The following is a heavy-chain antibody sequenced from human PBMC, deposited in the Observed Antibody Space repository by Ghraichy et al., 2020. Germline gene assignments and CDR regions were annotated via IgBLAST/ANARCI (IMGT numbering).Heavy chain of an antibody. V-gene: IGHV3-48*03. D-gene: IGHD3-16*02. J-gene: IGHJ4*02. CDR1: GFTFSSYE. CDR2: ISSSGSTI. Sequence: GGSLRLSCAASGFTFSSYEMNWVRQAPGKGLEWVSYISSSGSTIYYADSVKGRFTISRDNAKNSLYLQMNSLRAEDTAVYYCARDPWNYDYIWGSYRDEDYFDYWGQGTLVTVSS. CDR3: ARDPWNYDYIWGSYRDEDYFDY.